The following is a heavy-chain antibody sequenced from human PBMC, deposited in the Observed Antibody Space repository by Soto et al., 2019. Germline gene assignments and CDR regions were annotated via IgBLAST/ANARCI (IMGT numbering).Heavy chain of an antibody. Sequence: QVQLVQSGAEVKKPGSSVKVSCKASGGTFSSYAISWVRQAPGQGLEWMGGIIPIFGTANYAQKFQGRVTITADESTRTAYMELRRLRSEEMGVYYCDSNYCGVDCPHDDFDIWGQGTMVTVSS. CDR1: GGTFSSYA. V-gene: IGHV1-69*01. CDR3: DSNYCGVDCPHDDFDI. J-gene: IGHJ3*02. CDR2: IIPIFGTA. D-gene: IGHD2-21*02.